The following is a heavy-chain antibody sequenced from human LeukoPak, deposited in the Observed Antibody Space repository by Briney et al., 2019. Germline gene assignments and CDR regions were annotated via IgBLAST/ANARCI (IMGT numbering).Heavy chain of an antibody. V-gene: IGHV3-23*01. J-gene: IGHJ1*01. Sequence: GGSLRLSCAASGFTFGSYGMCWVRQAPGRGLEWVSFITPNADRASYADSVEGRFTISRDNPRNTLYMQMNSLRDEDTAVYYCAIMHGYYDGSGYWVQWGQGTLVTVSS. CDR3: AIMHGYYDGSGYWVQ. CDR1: GFTFGSYG. CDR2: ITPNADRA. D-gene: IGHD3-22*01.